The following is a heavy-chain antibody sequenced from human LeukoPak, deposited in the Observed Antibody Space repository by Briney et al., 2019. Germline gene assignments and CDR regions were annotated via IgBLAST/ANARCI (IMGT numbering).Heavy chain of an antibody. V-gene: IGHV5-51*01. CDR3: ATQGCTTISCHTVAF. J-gene: IGHJ4*02. Sequence: RGESLKISCKGSGYSFTSNWIGWVRQMSGKGLEWVGIIHPGTSETRYSPSFQGQATISVDKSISTAFLQWSSLKDSDSAMYYCATQGCTTISCHTVAFWGQGTLVSVSS. CDR1: GYSFTSNW. CDR2: IHPGTSET. D-gene: IGHD2-2*02.